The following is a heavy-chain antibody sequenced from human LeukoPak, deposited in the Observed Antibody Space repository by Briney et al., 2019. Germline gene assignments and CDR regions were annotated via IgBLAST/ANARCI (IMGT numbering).Heavy chain of an antibody. J-gene: IGHJ4*02. D-gene: IGHD3-9*01. CDR3: ARGADWYDY. V-gene: IGHV3-7*03. CDR1: GFTFSSYW. CDR2: IKRDGSQK. Sequence: GGSLRLSCAASGFTFSSYWMSWVRQAPGKGLEWVANIKRDGSQKYNVDSVKGRFTISRGNAKNSLYLQMNSLRAEDTAVYYCARGADWYDYWGQGTLVTVSS.